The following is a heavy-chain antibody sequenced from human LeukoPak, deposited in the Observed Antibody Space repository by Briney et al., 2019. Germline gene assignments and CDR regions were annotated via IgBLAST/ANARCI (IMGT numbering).Heavy chain of an antibody. J-gene: IGHJ4*02. V-gene: IGHV3-23*01. CDR3: AKAEMDYGDSPLDY. Sequence: GGSLRLSCAASGFTFSSYAMSWVRQAPGKGLEWVSAISGSGGSTYYADSVKGRFTISRDNSKNTLYLQMNSLRAEDTAVYYCAKAEMDYGDSPLDYWGQGTLVTVSS. D-gene: IGHD4-17*01. CDR1: GFTFSSYA. CDR2: ISGSGGST.